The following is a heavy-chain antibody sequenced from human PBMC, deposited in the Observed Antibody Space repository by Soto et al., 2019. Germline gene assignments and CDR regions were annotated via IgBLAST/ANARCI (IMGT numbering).Heavy chain of an antibody. D-gene: IGHD6-19*01. J-gene: IGHJ5*02. CDR2: ISDTSHRI. Sequence: EVLLLGSGGGLVQPGGSLILSCSASGFNFGSNSMAWVRQAPGKGLEYVASISDTSHRIFHADPLKGRFTISRDNSRNRLYLEMKSLRAEDTALYYCVILADGKFDLWGQGTLVIVSS. V-gene: IGHV3-23*01. CDR1: GFNFGSNS. CDR3: VILADGKFDL.